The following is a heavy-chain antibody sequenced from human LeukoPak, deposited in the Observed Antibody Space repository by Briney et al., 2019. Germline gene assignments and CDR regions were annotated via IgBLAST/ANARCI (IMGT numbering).Heavy chain of an antibody. D-gene: IGHD4-23*01. CDR3: ARVPTVVTAFDY. CDR2: IYYSGST. V-gene: IGHV4-30-4*01. J-gene: IGHJ4*02. Sequence: SETLSLTCTVSGGSISSGDHYWSWIRQPPGKGLEWIGYIYYSGSTYYNPSLKSRVTISVDTSKNQFSLKLSSVTAADTAVYYCARVPTVVTAFDYWGQGTLVTVSS. CDR1: GGSISSGDHY.